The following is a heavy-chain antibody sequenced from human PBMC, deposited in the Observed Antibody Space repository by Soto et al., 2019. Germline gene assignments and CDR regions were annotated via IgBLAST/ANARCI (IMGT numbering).Heavy chain of an antibody. V-gene: IGHV4-61*01. CDR2: TYNPAII. CDR3: GRGSLYNFDSSGTELWFEP. Sequence: SAPLSLTCTGSGGSVSANSYYGNWFQLPPGKELPCVGHTYNPAIIQYTPSFKSRDPISPDTPKNQLSLRLSSVTVADTAVYYCGRGSLYNFDSSGTELWFEPWGEGGLGTV. D-gene: IGHD6-19*01. CDR1: GGSVSANSYY. J-gene: IGHJ5*02.